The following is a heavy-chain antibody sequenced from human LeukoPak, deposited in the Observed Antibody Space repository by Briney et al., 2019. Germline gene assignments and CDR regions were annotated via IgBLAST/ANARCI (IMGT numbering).Heavy chain of an antibody. V-gene: IGHV4-59*01. CDR2: IYSSGGT. J-gene: IGHJ4*02. D-gene: IGHD2-15*01. CDR3: ARDFCSGGSCYSYFHY. Sequence: WIRQPPXXXLEWXGYIYSSGGTNYNPSLKSRVTISLDTSKNQFSLRLSSVTAADTAVYYCARDFCSGGSCYSYFHYWGQGTLVTVSS.